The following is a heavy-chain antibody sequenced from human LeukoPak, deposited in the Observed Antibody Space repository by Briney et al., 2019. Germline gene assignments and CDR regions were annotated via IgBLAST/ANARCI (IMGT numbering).Heavy chain of an antibody. CDR1: GGSISSGDYY. V-gene: IGHV4-30-4*01. Sequence: SQTLSLTCTVSGGSISSGDYYWSWIRQPPGKGLEWIGYIYYSGSTYYNPSLKSRVTISVDTSKNQFSLKLSSVTAADTAVYYCARDREPNWYFDLWGRGTLVTVSS. J-gene: IGHJ2*01. CDR2: IYYSGST. CDR3: ARDREPNWYFDL.